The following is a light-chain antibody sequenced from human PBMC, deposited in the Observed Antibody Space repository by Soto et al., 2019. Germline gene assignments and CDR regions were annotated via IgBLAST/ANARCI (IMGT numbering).Light chain of an antibody. V-gene: IGKV1-9*01. CDR1: QGINAY. J-gene: IGKJ4*01. CDR2: AAS. Sequence: DIQLTQSPSFLSASVGDRVTITCRARQGINAYLAWYQQKPGKAPKLLIYAASTLQSEVPSRFSGSASGTEFTLTISSLQPEDLATDYCQQFNTYPLTFGGGTKVEVK. CDR3: QQFNTYPLT.